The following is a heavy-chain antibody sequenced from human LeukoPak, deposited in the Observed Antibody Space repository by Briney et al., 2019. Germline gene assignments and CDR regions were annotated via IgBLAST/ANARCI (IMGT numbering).Heavy chain of an antibody. J-gene: IGHJ6*02. D-gene: IGHD3-3*01. V-gene: IGHV4-30-4*01. CDR1: GGSITSGEHY. Sequence: SETLSLTCTVSGGSITSGEHYCSWIRQRPGKGLEWIGYVAYSGNTNYNPSLSSRVTMSVDTSKNQFSLKLSSVTAADTAVYYCARESSGGFLEWLPYYYYGMDVWGQGTTVTVSS. CDR3: ARESSGGFLEWLPYYYYGMDV. CDR2: VAYSGNT.